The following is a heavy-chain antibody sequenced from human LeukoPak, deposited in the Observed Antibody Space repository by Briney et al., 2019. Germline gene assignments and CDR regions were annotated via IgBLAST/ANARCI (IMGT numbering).Heavy chain of an antibody. V-gene: IGHV3-13*01. Sequence: GGSLRLSCAASGFTFSSYDMHWVRQATGKGLEWVSAIGTAGDTYYPGSVKGRFTISRENAKNSLYLQMNSLRAGDTAVHYCARGTVGLYSSSWYYFDYWGQGTLVTVSS. D-gene: IGHD6-13*01. J-gene: IGHJ4*02. CDR3: ARGTVGLYSSSWYYFDY. CDR2: IGTAGDT. CDR1: GFTFSSYD.